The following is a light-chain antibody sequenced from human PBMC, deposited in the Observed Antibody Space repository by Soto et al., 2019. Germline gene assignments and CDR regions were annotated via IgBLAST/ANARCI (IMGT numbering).Light chain of an antibody. CDR1: QSVSSIY. CDR2: GAS. V-gene: IGKV3-20*01. J-gene: IGKJ2*01. CDR3: QQYNSSPPMYT. Sequence: EIVLTQSPGTLSLSPGERATLSCRASQSVSSIYLAWYQQKPGQTPKLLIYGASKRATGMPDRFTGSGSGTDFTLTISRLDPEDFAVYYCQQYNSSPPMYTFGQGTKLEIK.